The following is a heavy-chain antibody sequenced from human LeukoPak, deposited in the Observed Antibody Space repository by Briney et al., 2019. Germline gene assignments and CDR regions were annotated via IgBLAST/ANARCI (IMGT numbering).Heavy chain of an antibody. CDR1: GFTFSSYA. CDR2: ISGSGGST. D-gene: IGHD2-15*01. CDR3: APLVVVVAATSTGGY. J-gene: IGHJ4*02. Sequence: GGSLRLSCVASGFTFSSYAMSWVRQAPGKGLEWVSAISGSGGSTYYADSVKGRFTISRDNSRNTLYLQMNSLRAEDTAVYYCAPLVVVVAATSTGGYWGQGTLVTVSS. V-gene: IGHV3-23*01.